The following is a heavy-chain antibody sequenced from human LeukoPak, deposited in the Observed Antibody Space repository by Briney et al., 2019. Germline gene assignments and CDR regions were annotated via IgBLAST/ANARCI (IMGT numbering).Heavy chain of an antibody. CDR1: GFTFSSYP. CDR2: ISYDGSNK. J-gene: IGHJ6*02. V-gene: IGHV3-30*04. CDR3: ARDRRSCSSTSCLHNYYYYYGMDV. Sequence: GGSLRLSCAASGFTFSSYPMHWVCQAPGKGLEWVAVISYDGSNKYYADSVKGRFTISRDNSKNTLSLQMNSLRGEDTAVYYCARDRRSCSSTSCLHNYYYYYGMDVWGQGTTVTVSS. D-gene: IGHD2-2*01.